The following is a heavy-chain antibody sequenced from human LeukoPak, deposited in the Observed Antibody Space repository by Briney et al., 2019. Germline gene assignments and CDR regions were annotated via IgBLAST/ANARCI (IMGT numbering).Heavy chain of an antibody. J-gene: IGHJ3*02. D-gene: IGHD3-16*01. CDR1: GFTVSDYY. Sequence: AGVSLTLSCAASGFTVSDYYMSWLRQAPGKGREGWLYISSSGSTIYYAHSVKGRFTISRDNAKNSLYLQMNSLRAEDTAVYYCARAMRGGGAFDIWGQGTMVTGSS. V-gene: IGHV3-11*01. CDR2: ISSSGSTI. CDR3: ARAMRGGGAFDI.